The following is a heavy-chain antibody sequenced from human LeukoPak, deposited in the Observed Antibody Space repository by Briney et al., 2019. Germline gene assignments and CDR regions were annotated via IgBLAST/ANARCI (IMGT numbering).Heavy chain of an antibody. V-gene: IGHV3-33*01. CDR2: IWYDVSNK. D-gene: IGHD3-10*01. CDR3: ASSVVRGVYYYYYGMDV. CDR1: GFTFSSYG. Sequence: PGGSLRLSCAGSGFTFSSYGMHWVRQAPGKGLEWVAVIWYDVSNKYYADSVKGRFTISRDNSKNTLYLQMNSLRAEDSAVYFCASSVVRGVYYYYYGMDVWGQGTTVTVSS. J-gene: IGHJ6*02.